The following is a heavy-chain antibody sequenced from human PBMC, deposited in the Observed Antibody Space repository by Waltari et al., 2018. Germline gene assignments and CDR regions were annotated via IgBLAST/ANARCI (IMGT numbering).Heavy chain of an antibody. CDR3: ARGGGIAAAGTRFDY. CDR1: GWSFSGYY. Sequence: QVQLQQWGAGLLKPSETLSLTCAVHGWSFSGYYWSWIRQPPGKGLEWIGEINHSGSTNYNPSLKSRVTISVDTSKNQFSLKLSSVTAADTAVYYCARGGGIAAAGTRFDYWGQGTLVTVSS. V-gene: IGHV4-34*01. J-gene: IGHJ4*02. CDR2: INHSGST. D-gene: IGHD6-13*01.